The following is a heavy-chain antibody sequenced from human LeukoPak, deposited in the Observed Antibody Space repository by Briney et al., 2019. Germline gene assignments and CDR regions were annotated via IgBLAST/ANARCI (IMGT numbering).Heavy chain of an antibody. Sequence: SETLSLTCTVSGGSISSYYWSWIRQPPGKGLEWIGYIYDSGRTNYNPSLRSRVTISLDTLKNQFSLKLSSVTAADTAVYYCARSSIAAPPDYWGQGTLVTASS. V-gene: IGHV4-59*01. CDR1: GGSISSYY. CDR2: IYDSGRT. CDR3: ARSSIAAPPDY. D-gene: IGHD6-6*01. J-gene: IGHJ4*02.